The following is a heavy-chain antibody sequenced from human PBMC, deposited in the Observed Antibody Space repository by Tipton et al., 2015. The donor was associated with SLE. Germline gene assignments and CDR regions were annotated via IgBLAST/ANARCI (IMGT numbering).Heavy chain of an antibody. CDR3: ARRLSSSWGDAFDI. J-gene: IGHJ3*02. D-gene: IGHD6-13*01. Sequence: TLSLTCTVSGDSISSGGYYWSWIRQYPGKGLEWIGYIYYSGSTYYNPSLKSRVTISVDTSKNQFSLKLSSVTAADTAVYYCARRLSSSWGDAFDIWGQGTMVTVSS. V-gene: IGHV4-31*03. CDR1: GDSISSGGYY. CDR2: IYYSGST.